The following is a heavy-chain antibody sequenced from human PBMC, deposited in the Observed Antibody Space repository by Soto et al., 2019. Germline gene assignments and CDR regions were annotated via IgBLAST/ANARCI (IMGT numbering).Heavy chain of an antibody. V-gene: IGHV3-23*01. CDR2: ISGSGGST. D-gene: IGHD6-6*01. J-gene: IGHJ4*02. CDR1: GFTFSSYA. CDR3: AKDHVVAVSLFDY. Sequence: EVQLLESGGDLVQPGGSLRLSCAASGFTFSSYAMSWVREAPGKGLEWISGISGSGGSTYYADSVKGRFTISRDNSKNTLYLQMNSLRAEDTAVYYCAKDHVVAVSLFDYWGQGTLVTVSS.